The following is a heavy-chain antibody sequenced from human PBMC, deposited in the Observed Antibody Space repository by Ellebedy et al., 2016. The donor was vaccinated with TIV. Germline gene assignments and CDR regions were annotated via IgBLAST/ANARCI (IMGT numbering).Heavy chain of an antibody. CDR1: GGSISTYY. J-gene: IGHJ3*02. D-gene: IGHD3-22*01. Sequence: MPSETLSLTCTVSGGSISTYYWSWIRQPPGKGLEWIGYIYYSGTTKYNTSLTSRVTMSVDTSKKQFSLNLSSVTAADTAVYYWATSYDSSGYYDDDAFDIWGQGTMVTVSS. CDR2: IYYSGTT. V-gene: IGHV4-59*01. CDR3: ATSYDSSGYYDDDAFDI.